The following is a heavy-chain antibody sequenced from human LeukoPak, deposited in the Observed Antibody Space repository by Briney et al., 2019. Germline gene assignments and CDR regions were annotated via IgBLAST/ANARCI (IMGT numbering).Heavy chain of an antibody. CDR1: GFTFSNYW. V-gene: IGHV3-7*01. CDR2: IEQDGSEK. D-gene: IGHD6-13*01. J-gene: IGHJ4*02. Sequence: GGSLRLSCAASGFTFSNYWMNWVRQAPGKGLEWVANIEQDGSEKYYVDSVKGRFTISRDNAKNSLFLQMNSLRAKDTAVYYCARPSSSWYGALDSWGQGTLVTVSS. CDR3: ARPSSSWYGALDS.